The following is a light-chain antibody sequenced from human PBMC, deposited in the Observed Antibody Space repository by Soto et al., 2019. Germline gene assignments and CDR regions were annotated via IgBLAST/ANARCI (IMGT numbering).Light chain of an antibody. CDR2: EGS. J-gene: IGLJ1*01. CDR1: SSDVGSYDL. CDR3: CSYAGSSPYV. Sequence: QSVLTQPASVSGSPGQSITISCTGTSSDVGSYDLVSWYQQHPGKAPKLMIYEGSKRPSGVSNRFSGSKSGNTASLTISGLRAEDEADYYCCSYAGSSPYVFGTGTKLTVL. V-gene: IGLV2-23*01.